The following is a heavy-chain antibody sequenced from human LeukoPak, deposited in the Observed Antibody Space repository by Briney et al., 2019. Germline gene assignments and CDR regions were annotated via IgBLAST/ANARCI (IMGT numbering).Heavy chain of an antibody. V-gene: IGHV4-59*01. D-gene: IGHD1-1*01. J-gene: IGHJ3*02. CDR2: IYYSGST. CDR3: ARVERIEYNWNDYGYAFDI. Sequence: SETLSLTCTVSGGSISSYYWSWIRQPPGKGLEWIGYIYYSGSTNYNPSLKSRVTISVDTSKNQFSLKLSSVTAADTAVYYCARVERIEYNWNDYGYAFDIWGQGTMVTVSS. CDR1: GGSISSYY.